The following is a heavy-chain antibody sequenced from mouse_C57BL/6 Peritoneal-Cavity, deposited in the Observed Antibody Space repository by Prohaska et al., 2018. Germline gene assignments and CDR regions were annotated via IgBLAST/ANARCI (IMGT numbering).Heavy chain of an antibody. D-gene: IGHD3-2*02. V-gene: IGHV1-26*01. CDR2: INPKNGVT. CDR3: ARCHSSGYLLYYYAMDY. J-gene: IGHJ4*01. CDR1: GYTFTDYY. Sequence: SVKISCKASGYTFTDYYMKWVKQSNGKSLEWIGDINPKNGVTSYNQKFKGKATLTVDKSSSTAYMELRSLTSEDSAVYYCARCHSSGYLLYYYAMDYWGQGTSVTVSS.